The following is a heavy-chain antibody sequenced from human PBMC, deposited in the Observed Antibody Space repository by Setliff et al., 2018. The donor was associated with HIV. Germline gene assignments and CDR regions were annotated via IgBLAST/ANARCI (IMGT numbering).Heavy chain of an antibody. J-gene: IGHJ3*02. CDR1: GYSFTTYG. CDR2: ISVHNGKT. CDR3: ASAGAWQRNALDI. Sequence: ASVKVSCKTSGYSFTTYGISWVRQAPGQGFEWMGWISVHNGKTNYGQKFQGRVAMTRDTSTSTVYMELSSLRSEDTAVYYCASAGAWQRNALDIWGQGTMVTVSS. V-gene: IGHV1-18*01. D-gene: IGHD5-12*01.